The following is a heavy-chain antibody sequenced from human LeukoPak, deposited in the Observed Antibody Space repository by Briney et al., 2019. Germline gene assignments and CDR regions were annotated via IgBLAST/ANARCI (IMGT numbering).Heavy chain of an antibody. CDR3: ARDEYYYGSGSYLDY. D-gene: IGHD3-10*01. Sequence: PGGSLRLSCAASGFTFSSYAMHWVRQAPGKGLEWVAVISYDGSNKYYADSVKGRFTISRDNSKNTLYLQMNSLRAEDTAVYYCARDEYYYGSGSYLDYWGQGTLVTVSS. J-gene: IGHJ4*02. V-gene: IGHV3-30-3*01. CDR1: GFTFSSYA. CDR2: ISYDGSNK.